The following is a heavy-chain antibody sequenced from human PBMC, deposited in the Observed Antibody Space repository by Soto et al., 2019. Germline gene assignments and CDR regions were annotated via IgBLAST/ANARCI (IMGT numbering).Heavy chain of an antibody. Sequence: PGGSLRLSCAASGFTFSSYAMHWVRQAPGKGLEWVAVISYDGSNKYYADSVKGRFTISRDNSKNTLYLQMNSLRAEDTAVYYCARDDCSSTSCRLKIPHDAFDIWGQGTMVTVSS. CDR3: ARDDCSSTSCRLKIPHDAFDI. V-gene: IGHV3-30-3*01. CDR1: GFTFSSYA. CDR2: ISYDGSNK. D-gene: IGHD2-2*01. J-gene: IGHJ3*02.